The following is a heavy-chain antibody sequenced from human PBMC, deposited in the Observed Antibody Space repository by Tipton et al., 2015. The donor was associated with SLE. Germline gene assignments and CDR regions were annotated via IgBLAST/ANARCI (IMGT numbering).Heavy chain of an antibody. Sequence: TLSLTCAVSGASISTYYWSWIRQPPGQGLEWIGSISSTGSSNYNPSLKSRLTISVDTSKNQFSLRLNSVTAADTAVYYCARDPNFGDPGTFDYWGQGTLVTVSS. CDR1: GASISTYY. CDR2: ISSTGSS. J-gene: IGHJ4*02. D-gene: IGHD4-17*01. CDR3: ARDPNFGDPGTFDY. V-gene: IGHV4-59*01.